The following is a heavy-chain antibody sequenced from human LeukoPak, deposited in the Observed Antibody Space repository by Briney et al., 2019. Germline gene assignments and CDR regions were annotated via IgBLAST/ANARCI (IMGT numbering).Heavy chain of an antibody. V-gene: IGHV4-34*01. CDR1: GGSFSGHY. J-gene: IGHJ3*02. CDR3: ARQRPDAAFDI. CDR2: INHSGST. Sequence: PETLSLTCAVYGGSFSGHYWSWIRQPPGKGLEWIGEINHSGSTNYNPSLKSRVTISVDTSKNQFSLKLSSVTAADTAVYYCARQRPDAAFDIWGQGTMVTVSS.